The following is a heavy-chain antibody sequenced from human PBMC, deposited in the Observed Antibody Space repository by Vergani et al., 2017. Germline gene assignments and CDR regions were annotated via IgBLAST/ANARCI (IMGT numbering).Heavy chain of an antibody. J-gene: IGHJ6*03. D-gene: IGHD2-2*01. CDR1: GYTFTGYY. Sequence: QVQLVQSGAEVKKPGASVKVSCKASGYTFTGYYMHWVRQAPGQGLEWMGWINPNSGGTNYAQKFQGRVTRTRDTSISTAYMELSRLRSDDTAVYYCARARGDCSSTSCYYYMDVWGKGTTVTVSS. CDR3: ARARGDCSSTSCYYYMDV. V-gene: IGHV1-2*02. CDR2: INPNSGGT.